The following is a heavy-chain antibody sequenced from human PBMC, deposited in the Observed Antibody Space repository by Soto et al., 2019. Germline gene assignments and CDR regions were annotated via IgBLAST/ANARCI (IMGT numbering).Heavy chain of an antibody. D-gene: IGHD1-1*01. Sequence: EVQLLESGGGLVQPGGSLRLSCRASGFTFSNLAMSWVRQAPGKGLEWVSGISGSSGSRYYADSVKGRFTISRDNSKNTLFLQMNSLRVEATAVYYCAKMEGPTAYYYAMDVWGQGTTVTVSS. J-gene: IGHJ6*02. CDR1: GFTFSNLA. V-gene: IGHV3-23*01. CDR2: ISGSSGSR. CDR3: AKMEGPTAYYYAMDV.